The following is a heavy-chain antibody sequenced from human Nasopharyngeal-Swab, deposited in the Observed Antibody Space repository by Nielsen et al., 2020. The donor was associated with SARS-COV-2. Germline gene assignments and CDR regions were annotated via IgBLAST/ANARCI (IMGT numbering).Heavy chain of an antibody. Sequence: SETLSLTCTVSGGSISSYYWSWIRQPPGKGLEWIGYIYYSGSTNYNTSLKSRVTISVDTSKNQFSLKLTSVTAADTAVYYCAREAITIFGVAPFDYYYYYMDVWGKGTTVTVSS. CDR3: AREAITIFGVAPFDYYYYYMDV. V-gene: IGHV4-59*01. CDR2: IYYSGST. CDR1: GGSISSYY. J-gene: IGHJ6*03. D-gene: IGHD3-3*01.